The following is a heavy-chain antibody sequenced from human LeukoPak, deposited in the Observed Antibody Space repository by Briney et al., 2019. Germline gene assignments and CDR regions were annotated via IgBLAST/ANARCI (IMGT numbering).Heavy chain of an antibody. CDR3: ARAIAVAGTNYFDY. CDR1: GGSISSYY. Sequence: SETLSLTCTVSGGSISSYYWSWIRQPPGKGLEWIGYIYYSGSTNYNPSLKSRVTISVDTSKNQFSLKLSSATAADTAVYYCARAIAVAGTNYFDYWGQGTLVTVSS. CDR2: IYYSGST. V-gene: IGHV4-59*01. J-gene: IGHJ4*02. D-gene: IGHD6-19*01.